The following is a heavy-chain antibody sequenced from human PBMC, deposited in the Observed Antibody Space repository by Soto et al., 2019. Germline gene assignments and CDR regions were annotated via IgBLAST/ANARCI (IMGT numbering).Heavy chain of an antibody. D-gene: IGHD1-20*01. CDR1: GGSITSGIS. CDR3: ASKNNRAWQPLGY. CDR2: IYHSGST. V-gene: IGHV4-4*02. Sequence: PSGPLSLTSAVFGGSITSGISSSWVRESPGKGLEWIGEIYHSGSTNYNPSLKSRVTISVDTSKNQFSLKLSSVTAAHTAVYYCASKNNRAWQPLGYWGQGTLVTVSS. J-gene: IGHJ4*02.